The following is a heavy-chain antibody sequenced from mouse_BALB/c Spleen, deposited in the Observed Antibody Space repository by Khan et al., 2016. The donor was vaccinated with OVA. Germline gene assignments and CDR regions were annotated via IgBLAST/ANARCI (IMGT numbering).Heavy chain of an antibody. CDR3: ARPPYFSDTLAY. D-gene: IGHD2-10*01. V-gene: IGHV9-3-1*01. CDR2: INTYTGEP. Sequence: QIQLVQSGPELKKPGETVKISCKASGYTFTNYGMNWVKQSPGKALKWMGWINTYTGEPAYADDFKGRFAFSLETSASTAYLQINNLKNEDTATXFCARPPYFSDTLAYWGQGTSVSVSS. CDR1: GYTFTNYG. J-gene: IGHJ4*01.